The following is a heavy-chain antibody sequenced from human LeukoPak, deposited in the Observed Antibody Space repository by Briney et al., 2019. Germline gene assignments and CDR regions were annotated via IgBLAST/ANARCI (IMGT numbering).Heavy chain of an antibody. J-gene: IGHJ4*02. CDR3: AKWLQSGGYFDY. CDR1: GFTFSSYG. Sequence: GGSLRLSCAASGFTFSSYGMHWVRQAPGKELEWVAVISYDGSNKYYADSVKGRFTISRDNSKNTLYLQMNSLRAEDTAVYYCAKWLQSGGYFDYWGQGTLVTVSS. D-gene: IGHD5-24*01. CDR2: ISYDGSNK. V-gene: IGHV3-30*18.